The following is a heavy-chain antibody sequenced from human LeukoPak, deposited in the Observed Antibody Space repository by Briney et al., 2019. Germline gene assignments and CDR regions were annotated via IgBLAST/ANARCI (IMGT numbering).Heavy chain of an antibody. V-gene: IGHV4-59*08. CDR1: GGSISSYY. CDR3: ARSQWLSPFDI. J-gene: IGHJ3*02. Sequence: TSETLSLTCTVSGGSISSYYWSWIRQPPGKGLEWIGDISYSGNTNYNPSLKSRVTISVDTSKTQFSLKLSSVTAADTAVYYCARSQWLSPFDIWGQGTMVTVSS. D-gene: IGHD6-19*01. CDR2: ISYSGNT.